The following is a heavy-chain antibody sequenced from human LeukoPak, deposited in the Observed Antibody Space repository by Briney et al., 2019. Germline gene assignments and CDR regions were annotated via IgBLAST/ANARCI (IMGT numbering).Heavy chain of an antibody. CDR1: GGSISSYY. V-gene: IGHV4-59*08. CDR3: ARISSYFDY. CDR2: IYYSGST. Sequence: SETLSLTCTVSGGSISSYYWSWLRQPPGKGLEWIGYIYYSGSTNYNPSLKSRVTISVDTSKNQFSLKLSSVTAADTAVYYCARISSYFDYWGQGTLVTVSS. J-gene: IGHJ4*02.